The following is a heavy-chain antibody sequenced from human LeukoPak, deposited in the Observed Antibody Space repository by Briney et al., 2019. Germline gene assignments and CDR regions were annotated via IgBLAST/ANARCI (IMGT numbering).Heavy chain of an antibody. CDR3: ARGNQLLSPYYYYYMDV. J-gene: IGHJ6*03. Sequence: GGSLRLSCTTSGFNFRAYWMGWVRQAPGKGLEWVANIKQDGSEKYYVDSVKGRFTISRDNAKNSLYLQMNSLRSDDTAVYYCARGNQLLSPYYYYYMDVWGKGTTVTVSS. D-gene: IGHD2-2*01. CDR1: GFNFRAYW. CDR2: IKQDGSEK. V-gene: IGHV3-7*03.